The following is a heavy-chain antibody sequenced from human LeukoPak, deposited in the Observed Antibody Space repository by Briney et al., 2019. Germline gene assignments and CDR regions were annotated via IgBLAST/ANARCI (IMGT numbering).Heavy chain of an antibody. CDR2: VDYDGRT. CDR3: ARVVTAAELDL. CDR1: GGPISGSRT. V-gene: IGHV4-39*07. Sequence: KSSETLSLTCTVSGGPISGSRTWGWVRQPPGEGLEWIGNVDYDGRTASNPSLKSRVTMSLDTSTNQFSLKMNSVTATDTALYSCARVVTAAELDLWGQGILVTISS. D-gene: IGHD6-25*01. J-gene: IGHJ5*02.